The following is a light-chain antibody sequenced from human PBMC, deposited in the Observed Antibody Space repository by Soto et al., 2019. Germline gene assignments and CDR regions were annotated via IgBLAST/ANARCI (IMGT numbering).Light chain of an antibody. CDR1: SSYIGSYNY. CDR2: DVS. J-gene: IGLJ3*02. Sequence: QSALTQPASLSGSPGQSITISCTGTSSYIGSYNYVSWYQQHPGKAPKLMIFDVSYRPSGISDRFSGSKSGNTASLTISGLQPEDEADYYCSSYGASSTLFGGGTKLTVL. CDR3: SSYGASSTL. V-gene: IGLV2-14*03.